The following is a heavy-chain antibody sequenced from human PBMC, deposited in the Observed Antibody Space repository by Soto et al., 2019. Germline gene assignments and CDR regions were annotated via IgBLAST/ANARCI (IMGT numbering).Heavy chain of an antibody. CDR2: ISSSSSYT. J-gene: IGHJ5*02. D-gene: IGHD6-13*01. CDR3: ARVLIAAAAPNWFDP. Sequence: QVQLVESGGGLVKPGGSLRLSCAASGFTFSDYYMSWIRQAPGKGLEWVSYISSSSSYTNYADSVKGRFTISRDNAKNSLYLQMNSLRAEDTAVYYCARVLIAAAAPNWFDPWGQGTLVTVSS. V-gene: IGHV3-11*06. CDR1: GFTFSDYY.